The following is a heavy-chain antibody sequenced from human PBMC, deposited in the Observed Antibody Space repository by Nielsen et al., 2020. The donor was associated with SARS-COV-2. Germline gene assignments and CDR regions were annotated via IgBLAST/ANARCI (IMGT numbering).Heavy chain of an antibody. CDR1: GFTFSSYE. J-gene: IGHJ6*02. V-gene: IGHV3-48*03. D-gene: IGHD6-13*01. CDR3: ARDRAAGVYYYYYGMDV. CDR2: ISSSGSTI. Sequence: GESLKISCAASGFTFSSYEMNWVRQAPGKGLEWVSYISSSGSTIYYADSVKGRFTISRDNAKNSLYLQMNSLRAEDTAVYYCARDRAAGVYYYYYGMDVWGQGTTVTVSS.